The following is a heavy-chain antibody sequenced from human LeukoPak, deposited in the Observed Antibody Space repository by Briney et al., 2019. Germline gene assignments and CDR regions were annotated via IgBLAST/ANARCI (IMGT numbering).Heavy chain of an antibody. D-gene: IGHD2/OR15-2a*01. CDR3: ARAHSIASYYYGVDV. J-gene: IGHJ6*02. CDR2: IYYSGST. V-gene: IGHV4-39*07. Sequence: PSETLSLTCTVSGGSISSSYSYWGWIRQPPGKGLEWIGNIYYSGSTYYSPSLTGRVTVSVDTSENPFSLKLSSVTAADTAVYYCARAHSIASYYYGVDVWGQGTTVTVSS. CDR1: GGSISSSYSY.